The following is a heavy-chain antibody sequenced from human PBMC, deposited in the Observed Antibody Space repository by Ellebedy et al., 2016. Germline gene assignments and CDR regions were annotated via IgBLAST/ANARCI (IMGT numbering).Heavy chain of an antibody. CDR2: ISWNSGSI. CDR1: GFTFDDYA. D-gene: IGHD6-19*01. CDR3: AKGRARIAVADFDY. Sequence: SLKISCAASGFTFDDYAMHWVQQAPGKGLEWVSGISWNSGSIGYADSVKGRFTISRDNAQNSLYLQMNSLRAEDTALYYCAKGRARIAVADFDYWGQGTLVTVSS. J-gene: IGHJ4*02. V-gene: IGHV3-9*01.